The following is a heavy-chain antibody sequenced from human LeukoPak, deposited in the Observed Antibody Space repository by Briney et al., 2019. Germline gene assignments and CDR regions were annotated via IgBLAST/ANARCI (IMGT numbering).Heavy chain of an antibody. D-gene: IGHD3-22*01. CDR3: ARDHMIVVEGGAFDI. V-gene: IGHV3-30-3*01. CDR2: ISYDGSNK. J-gene: IGHJ3*02. CDR1: GFTFSSYW. Sequence: GGSLRLSCAASGFTFSSYWMHWVRQAPGKGLEWVAVISYDGSNKYYADSVKGRFTISRDNSKNTLYLQMNSLRAEDTAVYYCARDHMIVVEGGAFDIWGQGTMVTVSS.